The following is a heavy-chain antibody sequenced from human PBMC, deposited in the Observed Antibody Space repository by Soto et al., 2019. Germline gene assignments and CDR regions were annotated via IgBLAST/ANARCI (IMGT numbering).Heavy chain of an antibody. D-gene: IGHD5-18*01. CDR3: ARSPQDTAMSTGYYYGMDV. Sequence: GGSLRLSCAASGFTFSSYGMHWVRQAPGKGLEWVAVIWYDGSNKYYADSVKGRFTISRDNSKNTLYLQMNSLRAEDTAVYYCARSPQDTAMSTGYYYGMDVWGQGTTVTVSS. CDR1: GFTFSSYG. J-gene: IGHJ6*02. CDR2: IWYDGSNK. V-gene: IGHV3-33*01.